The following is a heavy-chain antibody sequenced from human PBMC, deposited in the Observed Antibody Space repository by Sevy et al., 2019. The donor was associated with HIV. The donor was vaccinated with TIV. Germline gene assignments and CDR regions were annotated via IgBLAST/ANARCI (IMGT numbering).Heavy chain of an antibody. D-gene: IGHD4-4*01. J-gene: IGHJ5*02. CDR2: IWHDGSNK. V-gene: IGHV3-30*02. Sequence: GGSLRLSCAASGFTFNFHGMHWVRQAPGKGLEWVAFIWHDGSNKYMADDVKGRFAISRDNSKNTLFLQMNSLTVEDTAVYYCAGETDNSARWLDPWGQGTLVTVSS. CDR3: AGETDNSARWLDP. CDR1: GFTFNFHG.